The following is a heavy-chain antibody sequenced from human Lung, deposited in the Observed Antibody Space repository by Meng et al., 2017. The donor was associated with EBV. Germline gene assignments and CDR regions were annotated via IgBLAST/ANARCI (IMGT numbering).Heavy chain of an antibody. V-gene: IGHV4-34*01. CDR2: TYYSGSS. CDR3: ARHSYHSCFDP. Sequence: QVPLQQWGAGLLKPSDTLPLTCAVYGGSFSGYYWGWVRQPPGKGLEWIGSTYYSGSSYYNPSLKSRVTISADTSKNQFSLKLSSVTAPDTAVYYCARHSYHSCFDPWGQGTLVTVSS. CDR1: GGSFSGYY. D-gene: IGHD2-2*01. J-gene: IGHJ5*02.